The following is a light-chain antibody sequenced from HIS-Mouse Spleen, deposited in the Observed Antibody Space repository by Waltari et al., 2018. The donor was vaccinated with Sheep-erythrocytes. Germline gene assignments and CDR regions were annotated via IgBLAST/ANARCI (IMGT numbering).Light chain of an antibody. CDR2: EDS. CDR3: YSTDSSGNHRV. V-gene: IGLV3-10*01. CDR1: ALPKKY. J-gene: IGLJ1*01. Sequence: SYELTQPPSVSVSPGQTARITCSGEALPKKYAYWYQHKAGQAPVLVNYEDSKRPSGIPERFSGSSSGTMATLTISGAQVEDEADYYCYSTDSSGNHRVFGTGTKVTVL.